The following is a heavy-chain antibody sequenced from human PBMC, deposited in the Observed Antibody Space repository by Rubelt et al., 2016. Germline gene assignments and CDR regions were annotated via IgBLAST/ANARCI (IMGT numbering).Heavy chain of an antibody. CDR2: IRYDGSNK. D-gene: IGHD1-14*01. J-gene: IGHJ4*02. CDR3: ARNLTH. Sequence: VQLLESGGGLVQPGGSLRLSCAASGFTFSSSWMSWVRQAPGKGLEWVAFIRYDGSNKYYADSVKGRFTISRDNSKSTLYLQMNSLRAEDTALYYCARNLTHWGQGTLVTVSS. V-gene: IGHV3-30*02. CDR1: GFTFSSSW.